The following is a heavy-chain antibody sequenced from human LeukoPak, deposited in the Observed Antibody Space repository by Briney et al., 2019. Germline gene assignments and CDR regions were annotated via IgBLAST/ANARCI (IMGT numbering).Heavy chain of an antibody. Sequence: ASVKVSCKASGYTFTSYGISWVRQAPGQGLEWMGWISAYNGNTNYAQKLQGRVTMTTDTSTSTAYMELRSLRSDDTAVYYCARGVPPGIAVAGSQRYYYYYMDVWGKGTTVTVSS. CDR1: GYTFTSYG. V-gene: IGHV1-18*01. J-gene: IGHJ6*03. D-gene: IGHD6-19*01. CDR2: ISAYNGNT. CDR3: ARGVPPGIAVAGSQRYYYYYMDV.